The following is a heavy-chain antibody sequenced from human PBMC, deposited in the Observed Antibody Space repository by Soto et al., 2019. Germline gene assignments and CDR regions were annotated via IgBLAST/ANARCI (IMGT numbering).Heavy chain of an antibody. J-gene: IGHJ4*02. CDR3: AKDRGGEFSSSRYFDY. Sequence: GGSLRLSCAASGFGFSSYAMSWVRQAPGKGLEWVSGITPGGGTTNYADSVKGRFTISRDNSNNTLYLETNSLRVEDTAIYYCAKDRGGEFSSSRYFDYWGQGTLVTVSS. CDR2: ITPGGGTT. CDR1: GFGFSSYA. V-gene: IGHV3-23*01. D-gene: IGHD3-16*01.